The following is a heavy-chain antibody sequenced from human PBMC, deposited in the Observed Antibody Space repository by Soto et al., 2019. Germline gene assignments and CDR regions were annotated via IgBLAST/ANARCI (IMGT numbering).Heavy chain of an antibody. CDR3: ARDPPNDKTQLDYGMDV. V-gene: IGHV3-23*01. CDR1: GFSFSSYA. D-gene: IGHD2-2*01. J-gene: IGHJ6*02. Sequence: EVQLLESGGGLVQPGGSLRLSCAASGFSFSSYAMVWVRQAPGKGLEWVSVISARGGSLYFADSVKGRFTISRDNSKNTLYLQMNSLRAEDTGVYYCARDPPNDKTQLDYGMDVWGQGTAVTVSS. CDR2: ISARGGSL.